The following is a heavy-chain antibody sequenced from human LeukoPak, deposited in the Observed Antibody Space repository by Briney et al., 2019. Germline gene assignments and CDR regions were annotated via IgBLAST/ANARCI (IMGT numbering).Heavy chain of an antibody. D-gene: IGHD5-24*01. J-gene: IGHJ3*02. CDR1: GGTFSSYA. Sequence: ASVKVSCKASGGTFSSYAISWVRHAPGQGLEWMGRIIPILGIANYAQKFQGRVTITADKSTSTAYMELSSLRSEDTAVYYCARALHYMTAAFDIWGQGTMVTVSS. V-gene: IGHV1-69*04. CDR2: IIPILGIA. CDR3: ARALHYMTAAFDI.